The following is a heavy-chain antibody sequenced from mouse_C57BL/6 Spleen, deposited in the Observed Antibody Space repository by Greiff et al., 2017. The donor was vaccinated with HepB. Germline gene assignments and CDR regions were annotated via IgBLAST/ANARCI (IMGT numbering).Heavy chain of an antibody. Sequence: EVNVVESGGGLVKPGGSLKLSCAASGFTFSDYGMHWVRQAPEKGLEWVAYISSGSSTIYYADTVKGRFTISRDNAKNTLFLQMTSLRSEDTAMYYCARNYYGSSLYYYAMDYWGQGTSVTVSS. D-gene: IGHD1-1*01. CDR1: GFTFSDYG. J-gene: IGHJ4*01. CDR3: ARNYYGSSLYYYAMDY. V-gene: IGHV5-17*01. CDR2: ISSGSSTI.